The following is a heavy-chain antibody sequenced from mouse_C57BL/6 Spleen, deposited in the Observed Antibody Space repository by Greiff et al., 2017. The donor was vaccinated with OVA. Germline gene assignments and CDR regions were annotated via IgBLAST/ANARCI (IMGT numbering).Heavy chain of an antibody. CDR3: ARKMVTGAMDY. J-gene: IGHJ4*01. CDR1: GFSLTSYG. D-gene: IGHD2-3*01. V-gene: IGHV2-2*01. Sequence: QVQLQQSGPGLVQPSPSLSITCTVSGFSLTSYGVHWVRQSPGKGLEWLGVIWSGGNTAYNAAFISRLSISKDNSKSHVFFKMNSLQADDTAIYYCARKMVTGAMDYWGQGTSVTVSS. CDR2: IWSGGNT.